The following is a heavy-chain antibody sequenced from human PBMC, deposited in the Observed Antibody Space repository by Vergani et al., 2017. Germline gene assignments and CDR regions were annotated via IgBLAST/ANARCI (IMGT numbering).Heavy chain of an antibody. V-gene: IGHV1-18*01. CDR2: ISAYNANT. D-gene: IGHD5-18*01. J-gene: IGHJ4*02. CDR3: ARGGGQTALDL. CDR1: GYTFTKFG. Sequence: QVQLVQSGAEVKKPGASVKVPCKASGYTFTKFGIIGVRQAPGQGLQWMGWISAYNANTNFAQKLQGRVFMTTDTSTRTAYMELRSLRSDDTAVYYCARGGGQTALDLWGQGTLVTVSS.